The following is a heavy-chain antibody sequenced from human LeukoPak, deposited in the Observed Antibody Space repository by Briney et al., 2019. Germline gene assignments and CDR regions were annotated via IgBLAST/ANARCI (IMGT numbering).Heavy chain of an antibody. J-gene: IGHJ6*02. CDR3: ARVPLYCTNGVCYSDYYYYYGMDV. D-gene: IGHD2-8*01. CDR1: GGTFSSYA. Sequence: SVKVSCKASGGTFSSYAISWVRQAPGQGLEWMGGIIPIFGTANYAQKFQGRVTITADESTSTAYMELSSLRSEDTAVYYCARVPLYCTNGVCYSDYYYYYGMDVWGQGTTVTVSS. CDR2: IIPIFGTA. V-gene: IGHV1-69*13.